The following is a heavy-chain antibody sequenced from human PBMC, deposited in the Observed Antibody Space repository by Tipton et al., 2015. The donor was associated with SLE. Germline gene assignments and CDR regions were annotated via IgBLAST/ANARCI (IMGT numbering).Heavy chain of an antibody. J-gene: IGHJ4*01. D-gene: IGHD3-3*01. Sequence: SLRLSCAASGFTFSSYWMSWVRQAPGKGLEWVANIKQDGSEKYYVDSVKGRFTISRDNAKNSLYLQMNSLRAEDTAVYYCARRVIRFLEWSFSFWCHGFLVVVS. CDR1: GFTFSSYW. CDR3: ARRVIRFLEWSFSF. CDR2: IKQDGSEK. V-gene: IGHV3-7*01.